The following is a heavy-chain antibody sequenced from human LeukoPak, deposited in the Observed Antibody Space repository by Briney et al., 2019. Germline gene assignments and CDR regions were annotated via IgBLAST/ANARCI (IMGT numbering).Heavy chain of an antibody. CDR1: GYTFTSYY. D-gene: IGHD4-17*01. J-gene: IGHJ4*02. CDR2: INPSGGST. V-gene: IGHV1-46*01. CDR3: ARSPTFRVTTQDLDY. Sequence: GASVKVSCKASGYTFTSYYMHWVRQAPGQGLEWMGIINPSGGSTSYAQKFQGRVTMTRDMSTSTVYMELSSLRSEDTAVYYCARSPTFRVTTQDLDYWGQGTLVTVSS.